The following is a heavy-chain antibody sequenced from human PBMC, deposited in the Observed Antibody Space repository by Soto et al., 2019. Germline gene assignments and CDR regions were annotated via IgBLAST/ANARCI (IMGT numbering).Heavy chain of an antibody. CDR1: GFTVSGYG. Sequence: PWWSLRLSCAASGFTVSGYGMHWVRQAPGKGLEWLGLISVDGSNEYYGDSVKGRFTISRDNSKNTLYLQMSRLKSDDTAVYYCARGSVGPTTDFDYWGQGTLVTVSS. CDR2: ISVDGSNE. J-gene: IGHJ4*02. V-gene: IGHV3-30*03. CDR3: ARGSVGPTTDFDY. D-gene: IGHD1-26*01.